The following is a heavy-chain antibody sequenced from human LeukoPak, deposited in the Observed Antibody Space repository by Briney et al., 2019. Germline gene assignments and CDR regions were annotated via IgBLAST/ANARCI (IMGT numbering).Heavy chain of an antibody. Sequence: GGSLRLSCAASGFTFSSYWMSWVRQAPGKGLEWVANIKQDGSEKYYADSVKGRFTISRDNAKNSLYLQMNSLRAEDTAAYYCARAARMSTGYYGSGSYYIAFDYWGQGTLVTVSS. J-gene: IGHJ4*02. CDR3: ARAARMSTGYYGSGSYYIAFDY. D-gene: IGHD3-10*01. CDR1: GFTFSSYW. V-gene: IGHV3-7*01. CDR2: IKQDGSEK.